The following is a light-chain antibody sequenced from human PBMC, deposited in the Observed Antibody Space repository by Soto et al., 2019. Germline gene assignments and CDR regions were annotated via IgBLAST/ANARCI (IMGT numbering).Light chain of an antibody. CDR1: SSNIGAGYD. CDR2: GNS. CDR3: QSYDSSLSGWV. V-gene: IGLV1-40*01. Sequence: QSVPTQPPSVSGAPGQRVTISRTGSSSNIGAGYDVHWYQQLPGTAPKLLIYGNSNRPSGVPDRFSGSKSGTSASLAITGLQAEDEADYYCQSYDSSLSGWVFGGGTKLTVL. J-gene: IGLJ3*02.